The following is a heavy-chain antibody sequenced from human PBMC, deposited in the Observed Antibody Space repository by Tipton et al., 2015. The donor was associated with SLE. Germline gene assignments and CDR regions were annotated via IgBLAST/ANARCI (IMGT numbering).Heavy chain of an antibody. CDR3: ARDRGGCTNGVCQYWDFDL. CDR1: GFTFSDYY. Sequence: SLRLSCPASGFTFSDYYMSWNRPAPGKGLEWVSYISSSGSTIYYADSVKGRFTISRDNAKNSPYLQLNSLSAADTAVYYCARDRGGCTNGVCQYWDFDLWGRGTLVTVSS. V-gene: IGHV3-11*04. CDR2: ISSSGSTI. J-gene: IGHJ2*01. D-gene: IGHD2-8*01.